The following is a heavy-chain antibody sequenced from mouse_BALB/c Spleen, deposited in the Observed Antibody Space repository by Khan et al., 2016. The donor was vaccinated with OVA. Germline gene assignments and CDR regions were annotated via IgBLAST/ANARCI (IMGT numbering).Heavy chain of an antibody. CDR1: GFSLTSYG. CDR3: ARHAFAYYGTARDY. V-gene: IGHV2-6-1*01. D-gene: IGHD1-1*01. J-gene: IGHJ4*01. CDR2: IWSDGST. Sequence: QVQLKESGPGLVAPSQSLSITCTISGFSLTSYGVHWVRQPPGKGLEWLVMIWSDGSTTYNSALKSRMSISKDNSKSQVVLKMNSLQTDDTAMYYCARHAFAYYGTARDYWGQGTSVTVSS.